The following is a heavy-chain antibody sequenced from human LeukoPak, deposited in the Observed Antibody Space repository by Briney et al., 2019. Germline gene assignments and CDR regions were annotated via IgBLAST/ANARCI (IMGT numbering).Heavy chain of an antibody. D-gene: IGHD3-22*01. J-gene: IGHJ3*02. CDR1: GGSFSGYY. CDR2: INHSGST. Sequence: PSETLSLTCAVYGGSFSGYYWSWIRQPPGKGLEWIGEINHSGSTNYNPSLKSRVTISVDTSKNQFSLKLSSVTAADTAVYYCARGKDDSSGYYFVGSPVHAFDIWGQGTTVTVSS. CDR3: ARGKDDSSGYYFVGSPVHAFDI. V-gene: IGHV4-34*01.